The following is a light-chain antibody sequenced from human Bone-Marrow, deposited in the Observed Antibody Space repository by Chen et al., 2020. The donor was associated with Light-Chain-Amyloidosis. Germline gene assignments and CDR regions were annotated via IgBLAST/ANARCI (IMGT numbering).Light chain of an antibody. J-gene: IGKJ5*01. CDR1: QSIRDRY. V-gene: IGKV3-20*01. CDR3: QQYSMSPPIT. Sequence: EIFLTHSPGTLSLSPGESASLSCRASQSIRDRYLVWYQQQPGQAPRLLIFGSSTRATGIPASCTGGGCGADYTLRISSLEPEEFVVYFCQQYSMSPPITFGQGTRLEIK. CDR2: GSS.